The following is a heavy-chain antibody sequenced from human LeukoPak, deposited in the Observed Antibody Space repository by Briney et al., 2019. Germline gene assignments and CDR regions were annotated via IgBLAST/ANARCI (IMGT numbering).Heavy chain of an antibody. V-gene: IGHV3-53*01. Sequence: GGSLRLSCAASGFTVSSNFMSWVRQAPGKGLEWVSVIYADGNTYYADSVKGRFTISRDNSRNMVYLQMNSLRAEDTALYYCARSGSGRFDYWGQGTLVTVSS. D-gene: IGHD6-19*01. J-gene: IGHJ4*02. CDR1: GFTVSSNF. CDR2: IYADGNT. CDR3: ARSGSGRFDY.